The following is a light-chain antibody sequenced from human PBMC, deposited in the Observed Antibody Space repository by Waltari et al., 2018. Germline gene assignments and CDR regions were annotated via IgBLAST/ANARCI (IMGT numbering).Light chain of an antibody. CDR2: DVS. CDR3: SSYAGSNTHVL. CDR1: SSDVGTYNY. V-gene: IGLV2-11*01. Sequence: SALTQPRSVSGSPGQSVTISCTGTSSDVGTYNYVSWYRHFPGKAPILLFYDVSSRPPAVPARFSGSKSGNTASLTISWLQTDDEADYYCSSYAGSNTHVLFGGGTKLTVL. J-gene: IGLJ2*01.